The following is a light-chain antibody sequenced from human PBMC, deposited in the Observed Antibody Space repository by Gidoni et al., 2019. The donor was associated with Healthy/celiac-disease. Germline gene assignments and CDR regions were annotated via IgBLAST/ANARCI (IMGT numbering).Light chain of an antibody. V-gene: IGKV1-33*01. CDR3: QEYDNLPS. J-gene: IGKJ4*01. CDR2: DAS. Sequence: DIQMTQSPSSLSASVGDRVTITCKASQDISNYLNWYQQKPGKAPKLLIYDASNMETGVPSRFSGSGSGKDFTFTISSLQPEDIATYYCQEYDNLPSFGGGTKVEIK. CDR1: QDISNY.